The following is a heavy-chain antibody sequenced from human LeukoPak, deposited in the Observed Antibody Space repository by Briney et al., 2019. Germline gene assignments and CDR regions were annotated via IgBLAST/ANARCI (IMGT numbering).Heavy chain of an antibody. CDR2: IIPIFGTA. CDR1: GGTFSSYA. Sequence: ASVKVSCKASGGTFSSYAISWVRQAPGQGLEWMGGIIPIFGTANYAQKFQGRVTITTDESTSTAYMELSSLRSEDTAVYYCARDQEGHMDVWGKGTTVTVSS. CDR3: ARDQEGHMDV. J-gene: IGHJ6*03. V-gene: IGHV1-69*05.